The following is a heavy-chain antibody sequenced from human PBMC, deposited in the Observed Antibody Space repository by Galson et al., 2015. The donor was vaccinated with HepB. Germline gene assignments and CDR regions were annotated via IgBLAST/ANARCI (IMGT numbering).Heavy chain of an antibody. CDR1: GFRLDDYA. CDR3: ARGVLERGEDSPGDFYNWFAS. J-gene: IGHJ5*01. CDR2: ISWNRGRI. Sequence: SLRLSCAASGFRLDDYAMHWVRQAPGKGLEWVSGISWNRGRIGYADSVKGRFTISADKANNSLFLQMNSLRAEDTALYYCARGVLERGEDSPGDFYNWFASWGQGILVTVSS. D-gene: IGHD2-21*01. V-gene: IGHV3-9*01.